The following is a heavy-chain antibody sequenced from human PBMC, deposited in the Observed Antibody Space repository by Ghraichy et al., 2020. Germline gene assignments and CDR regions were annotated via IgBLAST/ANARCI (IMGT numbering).Heavy chain of an antibody. Sequence: SCVASGFTFSSYWMNWVRQAPGKGPEWVGNIKPDGSDKYYVDSVKGRFTISRDNAKNSLYLQMNSLRADDTAVYYCARGYCTSTACDRGYWGQGTLVTVSS. CDR3: ARGYCTSTACDRGY. V-gene: IGHV3-7*03. J-gene: IGHJ4*02. D-gene: IGHD2-2*01. CDR1: GFTFSSYW. CDR2: IKPDGSDK.